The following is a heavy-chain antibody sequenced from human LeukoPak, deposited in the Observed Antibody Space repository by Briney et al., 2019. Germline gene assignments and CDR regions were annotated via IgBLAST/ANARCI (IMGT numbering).Heavy chain of an antibody. D-gene: IGHD3-22*01. Sequence: GASVRVSCKASGYTFTSYYMHWVRQAPGQGLEWMGIINPSGGSTSYAQKFQGRVTMTRDMSTSTVYMELSSLRSEDTAVYYCASEKDYYDSSGSGGFYWGQGTLVTVSS. CDR2: INPSGGST. V-gene: IGHV1-46*01. J-gene: IGHJ4*02. CDR1: GYTFTSYY. CDR3: ASEKDYYDSSGSGGFY.